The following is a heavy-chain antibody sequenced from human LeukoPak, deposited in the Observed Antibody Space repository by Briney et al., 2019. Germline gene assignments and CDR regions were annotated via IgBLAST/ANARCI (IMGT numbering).Heavy chain of an antibody. CDR3: ARWFGELYPWFDP. V-gene: IGHV4-59*01. CDR2: IYYSGST. D-gene: IGHD3-10*01. Sequence: QPSETLSLTCTVSGGSISSYYWSWIRQPPGKGLEWIGYIYYSGSTNYNPSLKSRVTISVDTSKNQFSLKLNPVTAADTAVYYCARWFGELYPWFDPWGQGTLVTVSS. J-gene: IGHJ5*02. CDR1: GGSISSYY.